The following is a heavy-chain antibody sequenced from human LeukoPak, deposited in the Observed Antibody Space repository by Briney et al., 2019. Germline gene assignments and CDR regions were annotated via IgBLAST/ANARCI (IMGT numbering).Heavy chain of an antibody. Sequence: GGSLRLSCAASGFTFSNYWMSWVRQAPGKGPEWVANIKQDGSDKYYVDSVKGRFTISRDNAKNSLYLQMNSLRAEDTAVYYCARDYTLDHWGQGTLVTVSS. CDR3: ARDYTLDH. CDR1: GFTFSNYW. J-gene: IGHJ4*02. CDR2: IKQDGSDK. V-gene: IGHV3-7*01. D-gene: IGHD4-11*01.